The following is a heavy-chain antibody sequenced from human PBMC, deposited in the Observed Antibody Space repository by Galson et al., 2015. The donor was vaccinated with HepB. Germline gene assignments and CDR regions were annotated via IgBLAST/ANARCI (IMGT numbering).Heavy chain of an antibody. V-gene: IGHV3-30*04. CDR3: ARSLRRGYSYGDSGLGY. CDR1: GFTFSSYA. Sequence: SLRLSCAASGFTFSSYAMHWVRQAPGKGLEWVAVISYDGSNKYYADSVKGRFTISRDNSKNTLYLQMNSLRAEDTAVYYCARSLRRGYSYGDSGLGYWGQGTLVTVSS. D-gene: IGHD5-18*01. CDR2: ISYDGSNK. J-gene: IGHJ4*02.